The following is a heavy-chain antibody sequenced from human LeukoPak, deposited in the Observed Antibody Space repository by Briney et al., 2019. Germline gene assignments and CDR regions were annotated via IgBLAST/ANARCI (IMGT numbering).Heavy chain of an antibody. Sequence: PGGSLRPSCAASGFTFSSYWMSWVRQAPGKGLEWVANIKQDGGEKYYVNSVKGRFTTSRENTKNSLYLQMNGLRPENTAVYYCAGRGDGNLYYFDHWGQGTLVTASS. V-gene: IGHV3-7*04. D-gene: IGHD5-24*01. CDR2: IKQDGGEK. CDR3: AGRGDGNLYYFDH. CDR1: GFTFSSYW. J-gene: IGHJ4*02.